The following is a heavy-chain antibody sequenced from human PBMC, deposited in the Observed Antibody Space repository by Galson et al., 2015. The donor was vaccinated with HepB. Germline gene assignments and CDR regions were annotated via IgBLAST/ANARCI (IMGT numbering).Heavy chain of an antibody. CDR3: ARLSPAGAYFDF. CDR2: R. D-gene: IGHD3-16*02. V-gene: IGHV3-33*01. CDR1: GFTFSRYV. Sequence: SLSLSCAASGFTFSRYVMHWVRQPPGKGLECVAVRDSVKGRFTISRDNSKNTLYLQISCLRGADTAIYYCARLSPAGAYFDFWGQGTLLTVSS. J-gene: IGHJ4*02.